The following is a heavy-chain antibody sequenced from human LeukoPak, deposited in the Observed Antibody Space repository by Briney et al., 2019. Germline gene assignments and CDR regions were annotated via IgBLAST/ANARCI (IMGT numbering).Heavy chain of an antibody. J-gene: IGHJ4*02. CDR2: LYSDGRT. Sequence: GGSLRLSCAASGFTVNSNYMNWVRQAPGKGLEWVSVLYSDGRTYYADSVRGRFTISRDTSKNTLYLQVNSLRAEDTAVYYCARGGGYYPIDYWGQGTLVTVSS. CDR1: GFTVNSNY. D-gene: IGHD2-15*01. CDR3: ARGGGYYPIDY. V-gene: IGHV3-53*01.